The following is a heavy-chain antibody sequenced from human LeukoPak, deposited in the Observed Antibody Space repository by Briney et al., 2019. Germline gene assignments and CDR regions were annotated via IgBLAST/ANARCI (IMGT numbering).Heavy chain of an antibody. Sequence: GGSLRLSCAASGFTFSSYWMSWVRQAPGKGLEWVANIKQDGSEKYYVDSVKGRFIISRDNAKNSLNLQMNSLRAEDTAVYYCARWVNYYDSSGYYWHPLDYWGQGTLVTVSS. CDR2: IKQDGSEK. D-gene: IGHD3-22*01. CDR1: GFTFSSYW. J-gene: IGHJ4*02. V-gene: IGHV3-7*01. CDR3: ARWVNYYDSSGYYWHPLDY.